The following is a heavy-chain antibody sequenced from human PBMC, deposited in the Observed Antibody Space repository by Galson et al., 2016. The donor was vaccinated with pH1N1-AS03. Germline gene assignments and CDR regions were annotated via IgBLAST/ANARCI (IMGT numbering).Heavy chain of an antibody. CDR3: AKDKWGVQHFFYYGLDV. CDR2: IYYSGST. V-gene: IGHV4-59*12. Sequence: ETLSLTSTVSGGSISDYYWSWIRQPPGKGLEWIGYIYYSGSTNYNPSLKSRVTISEDTSKNQVSLNLTSVTAADTAVYYCAKDKWGVQHFFYYGLDVWGQGTTITVSS. J-gene: IGHJ6*02. D-gene: IGHD7-27*01. CDR1: GGSISDYY.